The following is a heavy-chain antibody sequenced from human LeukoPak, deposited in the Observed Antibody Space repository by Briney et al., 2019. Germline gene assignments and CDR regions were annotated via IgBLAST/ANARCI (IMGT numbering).Heavy chain of an antibody. CDR1: GFTFSSYA. CDR3: AKLNVATIVATTFFDY. V-gene: IGHV3-23*01. Sequence: GGSLRLSCAASGFTFSSYAMSWVRQAPGKGLEWVSAISGSGGSTYYADSVKGRFTISRDNSKNTLYLQMNSLRAEDTAEYYCAKLNVATIVATTFFDYWGQGTLVTVSS. J-gene: IGHJ4*02. CDR2: ISGSGGST. D-gene: IGHD5-12*01.